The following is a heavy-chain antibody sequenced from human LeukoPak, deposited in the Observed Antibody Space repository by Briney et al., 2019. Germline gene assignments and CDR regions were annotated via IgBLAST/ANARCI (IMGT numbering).Heavy chain of an antibody. CDR1: GFTFKHYW. D-gene: IGHD5-18*01. CDR3: VRDLPQTGYSYDY. V-gene: IGHV3-74*01. Sequence: PGVSLRLFCAASGFTFKHYWMHWVRQATGTGLVWVSRIDHDGSGTSYADSVKGRFTVSRDNAKSTLYLQMNTLRAEDTAVYYCVRDLPQTGYSYDYWGQGTLVTVSS. J-gene: IGHJ4*02. CDR2: IDHDGSGT.